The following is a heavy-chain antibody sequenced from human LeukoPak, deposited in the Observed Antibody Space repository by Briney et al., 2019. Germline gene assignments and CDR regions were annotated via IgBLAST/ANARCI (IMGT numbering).Heavy chain of an antibody. CDR2: ISYEGSKG. CDR1: GFTFNSYP. J-gene: IGHJ4*02. D-gene: IGHD1-26*01. Sequence: PGRSLRLSCGASGFTFNSYPMHWVRQAPGKGLEGVALISYEGSKGYYADSVTGRFTIYRDNSQNTMYLPMNSLRAEDTALYYCARDGIARGSGRFLGHWGPGTLVTVSS. CDR3: ARDGIARGSGRFLGH. V-gene: IGHV3-30*01.